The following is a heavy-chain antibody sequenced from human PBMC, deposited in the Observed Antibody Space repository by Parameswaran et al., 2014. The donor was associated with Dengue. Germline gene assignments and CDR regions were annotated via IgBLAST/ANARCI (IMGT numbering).Heavy chain of an antibody. CDR2: INPSGGST. Sequence: VRQMPGKGLEWMGIINPSGGSTIYAQQFQGRLTLTRDTSTSTVYMELSSLRSEDTALYYCARDHSGNYDFWSGRYYYSGLDVWGQGTTVTVSS. J-gene: IGHJ6*02. CDR3: ARDHSGNYDFWSGRYYYSGLDV. V-gene: IGHV1-46*01. D-gene: IGHD3-3*01.